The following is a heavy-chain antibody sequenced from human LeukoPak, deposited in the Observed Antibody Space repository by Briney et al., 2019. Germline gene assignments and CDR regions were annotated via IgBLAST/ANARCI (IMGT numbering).Heavy chain of an antibody. CDR3: AKYSSSWYEYFQH. CDR2: ISGSGGST. CDR1: GFTFSSYA. J-gene: IGHJ1*01. V-gene: IGHV3-23*01. Sequence: PGGSLRLSCAASGFTFSSYAMSWVRQAPGKGLEWVSAISGSGGSTYYADSEKGRFTISRDNSKNTLYLQMNSLRAEDTAVYYCAKYSSSWYEYFQHWGQGTLVTVSS. D-gene: IGHD6-13*01.